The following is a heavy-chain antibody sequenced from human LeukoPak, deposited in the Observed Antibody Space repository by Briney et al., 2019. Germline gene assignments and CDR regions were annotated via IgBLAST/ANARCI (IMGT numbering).Heavy chain of an antibody. CDR2: INPNSGGP. CDR1: GYTFTGCY. D-gene: IGHD3-10*01. V-gene: IGHV1-2*06. CDR3: ARESSDGSGSYDY. Sequence: ASVKVACKACGYTFTGCYIHWVRQAPGQGLEWLGRINPNSGGPNYAQKFQGRVTLTRDTSISTAYMELSRLRSDDTAIYYCARESSDGSGSYDYWGQGTLVTVSS. J-gene: IGHJ4*02.